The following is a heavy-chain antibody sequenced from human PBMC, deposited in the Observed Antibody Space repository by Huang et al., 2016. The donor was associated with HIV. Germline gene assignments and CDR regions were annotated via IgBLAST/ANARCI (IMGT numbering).Heavy chain of an antibody. CDR3: ARDANPFDFWSGHHGGHDS. CDR1: GFTFSNYG. J-gene: IGHJ4*02. D-gene: IGHD3-3*01. Sequence: QVQLVESGGGVVQAGRSLRLSCLASGFTFSNYGMHWVRQTPGKGLEWVAFLSYDGRKKYYIDSVEGRFTISRDNSNNTLYLQMNGLRLEDTAVYFCARDANPFDFWSGHHGGHDSWGQGTLVTVSS. CDR2: LSYDGRKK. V-gene: IGHV3-30*03.